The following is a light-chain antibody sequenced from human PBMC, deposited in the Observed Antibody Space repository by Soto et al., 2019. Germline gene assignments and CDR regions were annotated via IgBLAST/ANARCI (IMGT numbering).Light chain of an antibody. CDR2: DAS. CDR1: QSVSSH. CDR3: VQRPTWPWT. Sequence: EIVLTQSPGTLSLSPGERATLSCRARQSVSSHLAWYPQKPGQAPRLLIYDASNRATGIPARFSGSGSGTDFTLTISSIEREEFAVYHCVQRPTWPWTCSQGSKAEIK. J-gene: IGKJ1*01. V-gene: IGKV3-11*01.